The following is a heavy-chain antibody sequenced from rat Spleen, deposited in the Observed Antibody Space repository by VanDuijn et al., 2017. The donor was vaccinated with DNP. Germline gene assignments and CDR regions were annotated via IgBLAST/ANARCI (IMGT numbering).Heavy chain of an antibody. J-gene: IGHJ4*01. Sequence: EVQLVESGGGLVQPGRSLKLSCAASGFTFSDYSMAWVRQAPKKGLEWVATIVYDGSSSFYGDSVTGRLTISRDNTKNTLYLQVDSLTSEDTATYYCARHMDTGPYYAMDVWGQGISVTVSS. V-gene: IGHV5-7*01. CDR1: GFTFSDYS. CDR2: IVYDGSSS. D-gene: IGHD4-1*01. CDR3: ARHMDTGPYYAMDV.